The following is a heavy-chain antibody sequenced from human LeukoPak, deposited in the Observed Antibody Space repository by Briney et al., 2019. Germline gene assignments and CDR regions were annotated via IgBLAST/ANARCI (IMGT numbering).Heavy chain of an antibody. CDR3: ASGGYCSSTRCPPPAGWFDP. J-gene: IGHJ5*02. Sequence: SETLSLTCTVSGGSISSSSYYWGWIRQPPGKGLEWIGSIYYSGSTYYNPSLKSRVTISVATSKNQFSLKLSSVTAADAAVYYCASGGYCSSTRCPPPAGWFDPWGQGTLVTVSS. V-gene: IGHV4-39*01. CDR1: GGSISSSSYY. CDR2: IYYSGST. D-gene: IGHD2-2*01.